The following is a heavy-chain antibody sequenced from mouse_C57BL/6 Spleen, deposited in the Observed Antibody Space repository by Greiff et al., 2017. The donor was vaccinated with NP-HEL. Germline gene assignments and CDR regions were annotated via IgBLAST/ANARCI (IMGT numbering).Heavy chain of an antibody. CDR3: ARGGFITTGGWYFDV. CDR1: GYTFTDYY. J-gene: IGHJ1*03. D-gene: IGHD1-1*01. CDR2: INPNNGGT. Sequence: VQLQQSGPELVKPGASVKISCKASGYTFTDYYMNWVKQSHGKSLEWIGDINPNNGGTSYNQKFKGKATLTVDKSSSTAYMELRSLTSEDSAVYYCARGGFITTGGWYFDVWGTGTTVTVSS. V-gene: IGHV1-26*01.